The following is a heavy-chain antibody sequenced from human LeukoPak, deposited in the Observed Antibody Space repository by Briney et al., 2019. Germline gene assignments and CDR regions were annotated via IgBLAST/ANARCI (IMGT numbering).Heavy chain of an antibody. CDR1: GGTFSSYA. CDR2: IIPIFGTA. J-gene: IGHJ5*02. D-gene: IGHD3-9*01. Sequence: SVKVSCKASGGTFSSYAISWVRQAPGQGLEWMGGIIPIFGTANYAQKFQGRVTITADESTSTAYMELSSLRSEDTAVYYCARSYNPMGDYDILTGYYWFDPWGQGTLVTVSS. CDR3: ARSYNPMGDYDILTGYYWFDP. V-gene: IGHV1-69*13.